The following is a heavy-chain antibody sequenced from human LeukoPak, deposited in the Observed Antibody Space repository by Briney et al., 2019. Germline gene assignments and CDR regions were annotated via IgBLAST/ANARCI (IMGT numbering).Heavy chain of an antibody. V-gene: IGHV3-13*01. CDR3: ARVAKERVGGVYYFDY. CDR2: IGTAGDT. D-gene: IGHD1-1*01. CDR1: GFTFSDYD. J-gene: IGHJ4*02. Sequence: GGSLRLSCAASGFTFSDYDMHWVRQATGRGLEWVSAIGTAGDTYYTGSVKGRFTISRENAKNSLYLQMNSLRAGDTAVYYCARVAKERVGGVYYFDYWGQETLVTVSS.